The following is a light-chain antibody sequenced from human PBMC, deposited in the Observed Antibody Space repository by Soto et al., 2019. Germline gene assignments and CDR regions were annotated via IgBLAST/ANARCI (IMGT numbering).Light chain of an antibody. J-gene: IGKJ5*01. CDR2: GAS. V-gene: IGKV3-20*01. CDR3: QKYGSSPIN. CDR1: QSVSTN. Sequence: EIVMTQSPTTLSVSPLEIATLSFSASQSVSTNLAWYQQKPGQAPRLLIYGASSRATGIPDRFSGSGSGTDFTLTISRLEPEDFAVYYCQKYGSSPINFGQGTRLEIK.